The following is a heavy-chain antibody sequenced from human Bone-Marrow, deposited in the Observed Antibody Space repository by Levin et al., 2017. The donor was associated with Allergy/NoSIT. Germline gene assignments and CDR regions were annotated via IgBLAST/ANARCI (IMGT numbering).Heavy chain of an antibody. J-gene: IGHJ4*02. V-gene: IGHV1-2*06. CDR2: INPNSGAA. D-gene: IGHD6-19*01. CDR3: ARALRSSSFHGC. CDR1: GYTFSVHY. Sequence: ASVKVSCTTSGYTFSVHYMHWVRQAPGQGLEWMGRINPNSGAATYAEKFQDRVAMTRDTPITTVYLELTGLRSDDTATYYCARALRSSSFHGCWGQGALVTVSS.